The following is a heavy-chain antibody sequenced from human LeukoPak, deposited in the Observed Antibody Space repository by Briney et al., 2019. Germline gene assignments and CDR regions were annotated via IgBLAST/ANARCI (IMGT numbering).Heavy chain of an antibody. CDR2: INPNSGGT. J-gene: IGHJ5*02. V-gene: IGHV1-2*02. CDR1: GYTFTGYY. CDR3: ASGGITIFGVVIIGWFDP. Sequence: ASVKVSCKASGYTFTGYYMHWVREAPGQGREWMGWINPNSGGTNYAQKFQGRVTMTRDTSISTAYMELSRLRSDDTPVYYCASGGITIFGVVIIGWFDPWGQETLVTVSS. D-gene: IGHD3-3*01.